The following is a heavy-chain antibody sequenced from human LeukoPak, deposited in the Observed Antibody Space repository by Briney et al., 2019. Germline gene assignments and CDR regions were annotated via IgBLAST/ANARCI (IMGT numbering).Heavy chain of an antibody. D-gene: IGHD4-17*01. V-gene: IGHV4-39*07. CDR1: GGSISSSSYY. Sequence: SETLSLTCTVSGGSISSSSYYWGWIRQPPGKGLEWIGSIYYSGSTYYNPSLKSRVTISVDTSKNQFSLELSSVTAADTAVYYCARVTRDYSIFDYWGQGTLVTVSS. CDR3: ARVTRDYSIFDY. CDR2: IYYSGST. J-gene: IGHJ4*02.